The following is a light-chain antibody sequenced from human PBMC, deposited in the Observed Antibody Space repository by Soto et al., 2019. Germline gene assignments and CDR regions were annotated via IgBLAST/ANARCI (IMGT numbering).Light chain of an antibody. CDR3: SSYAVNNKVV. J-gene: IGLJ2*01. V-gene: IGLV2-8*01. CDR1: RSDIGGYNY. Sequence: QSVLTQPPSASGSLGQSVTISCTGTRSDIGGYNYVSWYLQYPGKAPKLMIYDVYKRPSGVPDRFSGSKSRNTASLTVSGLQAEDEADYYCSSYAVNNKVVFGGGTKVTVL. CDR2: DVY.